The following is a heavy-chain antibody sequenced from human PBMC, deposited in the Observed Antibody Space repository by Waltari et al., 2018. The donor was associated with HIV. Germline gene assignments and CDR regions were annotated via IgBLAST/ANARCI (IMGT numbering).Heavy chain of an antibody. CDR2: IYSTGRT. D-gene: IGHD3-22*01. J-gene: IGHJ6*02. CDR1: GTSLSSGSFY. Sequence: QVWLQESGPGPVKPSETLSLTCTVSGTSLSSGSFYWSWVRQFPDKKLEWIGFIYSTGRTNYNPSLESRVTMSVDTSKNQFFLKLKSVTAADTAIYYCVRSLMWLGDGALWGQGTRVTVSS. CDR3: VRSLMWLGDGAL. V-gene: IGHV4-61*01.